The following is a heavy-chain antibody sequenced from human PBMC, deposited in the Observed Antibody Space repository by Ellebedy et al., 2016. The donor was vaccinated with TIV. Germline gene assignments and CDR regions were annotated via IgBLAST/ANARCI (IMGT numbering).Heavy chain of an antibody. CDR2: ISHDGSNK. J-gene: IGHJ4*02. V-gene: IGHV3-30*09. CDR1: GFTFSYYS. D-gene: IGHD6-13*01. CDR3: TRGSSSRGYFDS. Sequence: GESLKISXAASGFTFSYYSMHWVRQAPGKGLEWVAVISHDGSNKYHEESVKGRFAISRDDSKNTLYLQMNTLRTEDTAVYFCTRGSSSRGYFDSWGQGTLVTVSS.